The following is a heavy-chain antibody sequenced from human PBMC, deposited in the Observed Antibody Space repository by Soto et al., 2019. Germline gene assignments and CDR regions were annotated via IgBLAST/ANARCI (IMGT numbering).Heavy chain of an antibody. D-gene: IGHD3-10*01. CDR1: GFSLSTSGIR. V-gene: IGHV2-70*04. J-gene: IGHJ3*02. CDR3: ARMDYSGWLHDAFDI. Sequence: ESGPTLGNPTQTVTLTCTFAGFSLSTSGIRVSWIRQPPGKALEWLARIDWDDDKFYSTSLKTRLTISKDTSKNQVVLTMTNMDPVDTATHYCARMDYSGWLHDAFDIWGQGTLPTVSS. CDR2: IDWDDDK.